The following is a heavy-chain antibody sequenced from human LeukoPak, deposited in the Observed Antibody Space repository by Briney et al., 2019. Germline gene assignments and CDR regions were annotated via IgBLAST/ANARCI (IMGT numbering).Heavy chain of an antibody. J-gene: IGHJ6*03. CDR2: ISDSGDST. Sequence: PGGSLRLSCAASGFTFSSYGMSWVRQAPGKGLEWVSAISDSGDSTYYADSVKGRFTISRDNSKNTLYLQTNSLRVEDTAVYYCARVLRYCSGGNCYSGGLGYMDVWGKGTTVTISS. D-gene: IGHD2-15*01. CDR3: ARVLRYCSGGNCYSGGLGYMDV. CDR1: GFTFSSYG. V-gene: IGHV3-23*01.